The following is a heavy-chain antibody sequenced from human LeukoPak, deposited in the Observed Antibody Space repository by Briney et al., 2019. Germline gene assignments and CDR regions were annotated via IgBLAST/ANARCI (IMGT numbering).Heavy chain of an antibody. CDR3: ARAGRLRFFPPYYYYMDV. Sequence: GKSLRLSCAASGFTFSSYTMHWVRQGPGKGLEWVAVMSYNGSNKDYADSVKGRFTISRDNSKNTLYLQMNSLRPEDTAVYYCARAGRLRFFPPYYYYMDVWGKGTTVTVSS. CDR1: GFTFSSYT. V-gene: IGHV3-30-3*01. CDR2: MSYNGSNK. J-gene: IGHJ6*03. D-gene: IGHD3-3*01.